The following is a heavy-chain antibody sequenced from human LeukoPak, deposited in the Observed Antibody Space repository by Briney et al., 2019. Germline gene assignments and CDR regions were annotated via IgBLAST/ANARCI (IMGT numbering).Heavy chain of an antibody. D-gene: IGHD6-6*01. Sequence: PSETLSLTCAVYGGSFSGYYWSLIRQPPGKGLEWIGEINHSGSTNYNPSLKSRVTISVDTSKNQFSLKLSSVTAAGTAVYYCARANSSSGFDYWGQGTLVTVSS. V-gene: IGHV4-34*01. CDR2: INHSGST. CDR3: ARANSSSGFDY. J-gene: IGHJ4*02. CDR1: GGSFSGYY.